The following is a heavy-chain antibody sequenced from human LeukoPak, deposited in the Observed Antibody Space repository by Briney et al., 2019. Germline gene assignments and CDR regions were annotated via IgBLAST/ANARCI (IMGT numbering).Heavy chain of an antibody. CDR1: GYTFTSYD. D-gene: IGHD2-15*01. CDR2: MNPNSGHT. J-gene: IGHJ4*02. V-gene: IGHV1-8*01. CDR3: ARGLRYCSGGSCYPTRDY. Sequence: ASVKVSCKASGYTFTSYDINWVRQATGEGLEWMGWMNPNSGHTGYAQKFQGRVTMTRNTSISTAYMELISMRSEDTAVYYCARGLRYCSGGSCYPTRDYWGQGTLVTVSS.